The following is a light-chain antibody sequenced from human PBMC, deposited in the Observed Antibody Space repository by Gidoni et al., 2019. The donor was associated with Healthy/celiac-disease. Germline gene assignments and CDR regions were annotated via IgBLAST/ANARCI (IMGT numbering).Light chain of an antibody. J-gene: IGKJ3*01. CDR3: QQRSNWPPFT. CDR1: QSVSSY. V-gene: IGKV3-11*01. CDR2: DAS. Sequence: EIVLTQSPATLSLSPGERATLSCRASQSVSSYLAWYQQTPGQAPRLLIYDASNRATGIPARFSGSVSGTDFTLTISSLEPEDFAVYYCQQRSNWPPFTFGPGTKVDIK.